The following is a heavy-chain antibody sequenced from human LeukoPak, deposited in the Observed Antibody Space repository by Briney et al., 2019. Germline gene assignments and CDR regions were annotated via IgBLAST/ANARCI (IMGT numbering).Heavy chain of an antibody. CDR2: IHPGDSNT. V-gene: IGHV5-51*01. CDR1: GYSFTIYW. CDR3: ARQTPGYYGMDV. J-gene: IGHJ6*02. Sequence: GSLKISCKGSGYSFTIYWIGWVRQMPGKGLEWMGIIHPGDSNTRYSPSFQGQVTISADKSISTAYLQWGSLKASDTAIYYCARQTPGYYGMDVWGQGTTVTVSS.